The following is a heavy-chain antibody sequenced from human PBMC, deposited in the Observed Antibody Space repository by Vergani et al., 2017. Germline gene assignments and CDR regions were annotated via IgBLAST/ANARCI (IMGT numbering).Heavy chain of an antibody. J-gene: IGHJ4*02. CDR2: ISGSGTNT. Sequence: VHLVESGGGVVQPGRSLRLSCAASGFTFSSYVMSWVRQAPGKGLEWVSSISGSGTNTYYADSVKGRFIISRDESKNTLYLQMNSLRAEDTAVYFCAKDRGYCSSTSCPSHPDYWGQGTLVTVSS. CDR1: GFTFSSYV. D-gene: IGHD2-2*01. V-gene: IGHV3-23*04. CDR3: AKDRGYCSSTSCPSHPDY.